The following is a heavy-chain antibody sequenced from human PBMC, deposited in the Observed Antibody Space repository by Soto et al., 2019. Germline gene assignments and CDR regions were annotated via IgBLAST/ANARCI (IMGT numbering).Heavy chain of an antibody. CDR3: ARAGGTTVTGIWHFDS. CDR2: IWYDGTQK. CDR1: GFTFNTYS. Sequence: QVQLKESGGGVVQPGRSLRLSCEASGFTFNTYSMHWVRQPPGKGLEWLAAIWYDGTQKYYADSVKGRFIISRDNSKKTLYLEMNSLRAEDTAVYYCARAGGTTVTGIWHFDSWGQGTLVTVSS. D-gene: IGHD4-17*01. V-gene: IGHV3-33*01. J-gene: IGHJ4*02.